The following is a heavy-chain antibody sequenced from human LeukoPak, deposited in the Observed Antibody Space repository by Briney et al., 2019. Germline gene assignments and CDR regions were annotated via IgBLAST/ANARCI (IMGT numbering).Heavy chain of an antibody. D-gene: IGHD6-19*01. CDR2: VSSSSSTM. J-gene: IGHJ4*02. V-gene: IGHV3-48*01. Sequence: GGSLRLSCAASGFTFSRFSMNWVRQAPGKGLEWVSYVSSSSSTMDYADSVKGRFIISRDNAKNSLYLQMHSLRAEDTAVYYCARDFEAAGFDYWGQGTLVTVSS. CDR3: ARDFEAAGFDY. CDR1: GFTFSRFS.